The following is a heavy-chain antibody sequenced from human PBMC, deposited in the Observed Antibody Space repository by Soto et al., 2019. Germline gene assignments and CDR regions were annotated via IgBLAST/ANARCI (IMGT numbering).Heavy chain of an antibody. J-gene: IGHJ4*02. Sequence: PSEKLCLTCDFSVDSIGIKVWWSWFRQPPVKGLEWIVEVYHNGLTDYSPSLRGRATMSADMSKNQFSLRVTSVTDADTAIYYCPRDAALPGEADRFDYWGQGALVTVSS. CDR2: VYHNGLT. CDR3: PRDAALPGEADRFDY. CDR1: VDSIGIKVW. V-gene: IGHV4-4*02. D-gene: IGHD2-15*01.